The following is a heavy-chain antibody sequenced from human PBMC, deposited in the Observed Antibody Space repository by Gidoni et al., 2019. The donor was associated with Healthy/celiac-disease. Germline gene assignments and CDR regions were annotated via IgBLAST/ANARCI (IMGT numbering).Heavy chain of an antibody. CDR1: GFPFSGSA. V-gene: IGHV3-73*01. J-gene: IGHJ4*02. CDR3: TRRGQWLAFDY. CDR2: IRSKANSYAT. Sequence: EVQLVESGGGLVQPGWSLTLSCAAYGFPFSGSAMHWVRPASGKGLAWVGCIRSKANSYATAYAASMKGRSTISRDDSKNTAYLQMNSLKTEDTAVYYCTRRGQWLAFDYWGQGTLVTVSS. D-gene: IGHD6-19*01.